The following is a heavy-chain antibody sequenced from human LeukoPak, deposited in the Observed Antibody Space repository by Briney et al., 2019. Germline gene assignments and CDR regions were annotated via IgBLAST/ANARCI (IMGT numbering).Heavy chain of an antibody. CDR3: ARERDDGFDI. V-gene: IGHV3-33*01. J-gene: IGHJ3*02. CDR2: IWYDGSKK. Sequence: GGSLRLSCVASGFTFSNYDIHWVRQAPGKGLEWVAVIWYDGSKKYYADSVKGRFTISRDNSKNTLYLQMNSLRVEDTAVYYCARERDDGFDIWGQGTMVTASS. CDR1: GFTFSNYD.